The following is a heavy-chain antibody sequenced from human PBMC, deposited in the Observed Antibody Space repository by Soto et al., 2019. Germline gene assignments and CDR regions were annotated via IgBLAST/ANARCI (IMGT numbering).Heavy chain of an antibody. CDR3: AKDAAYYFDY. V-gene: IGHV3-9*01. Sequence: GWSLRLSCASSVFTFDDYAMHWVRQAPGKGLEWVSGISWGSGSIDYADSVKGRFTISRDNAKNSLYLQMNSLRAEDTALYYCAKDAAYYFDYWGQGTLVTVSS. CDR2: ISWGSGSI. J-gene: IGHJ4*02. D-gene: IGHD6-25*01. CDR1: VFTFDDYA.